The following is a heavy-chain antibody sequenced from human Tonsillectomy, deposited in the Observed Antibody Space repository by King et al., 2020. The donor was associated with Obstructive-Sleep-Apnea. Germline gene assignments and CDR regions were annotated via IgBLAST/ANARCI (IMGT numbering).Heavy chain of an antibody. CDR1: GFTFDDYA. CDR3: VKDTTSHLFYLFDY. J-gene: IGHJ4*02. V-gene: IGHV3-9*01. CDR2: ISWNSDSI. Sequence: VQLVESGGGLVQAGRSLRLSCAASGFTFDDYAMHWVRQAPGKGLEWVSGISWNSDSIAYADSVKGRFTISRDNAKNSLYLQMNSLRAEDTAFYYCVKDTTSHLFYLFDYWGQGTPVTVSS. D-gene: IGHD2/OR15-2a*01.